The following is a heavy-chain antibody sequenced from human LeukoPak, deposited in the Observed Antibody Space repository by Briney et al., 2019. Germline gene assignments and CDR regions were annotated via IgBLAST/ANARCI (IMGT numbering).Heavy chain of an antibody. V-gene: IGHV4-61*02. J-gene: IGHJ2*01. Sequence: PSQTLSLTCTVSGGSISSGSYYWSWIRQPAGKGLEWIGRIYTSGSTNYNPSLKSRVTISVDTSKNQFSLKLSSVTAADTAVYYCARDPAPPLGDWYFDLWGRGTLVTVSS. CDR2: IYTSGST. CDR1: GGSISSGSYY. CDR3: ARDPAPPLGDWYFDL. D-gene: IGHD1-14*01.